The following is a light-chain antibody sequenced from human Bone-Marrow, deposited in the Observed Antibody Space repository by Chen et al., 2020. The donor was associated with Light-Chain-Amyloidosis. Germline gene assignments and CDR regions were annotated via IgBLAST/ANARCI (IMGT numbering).Light chain of an antibody. CDR2: DVS. V-gene: IGLV2-11*01. Sequence: QSALTQPRSVYGSPGQSVTISCTGTSRDVGGYDSVSWYQQYPGKAPKLMIYDVSKRPSGVPDLFSASTSGNTAPLTISVLQAEHAADYYCFSYAGIYWLFGVGTKLTVL. CDR1: SRDVGGYDS. CDR3: FSYAGIYWL. J-gene: IGLJ3*02.